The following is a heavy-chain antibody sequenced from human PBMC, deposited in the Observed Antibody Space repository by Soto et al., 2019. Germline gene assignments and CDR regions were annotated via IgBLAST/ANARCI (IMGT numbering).Heavy chain of an antibody. CDR3: VRDSAYSFDY. CDR2: LSSSSGAT. CDR1: GFALTYYN. D-gene: IGHD2-21*01. Sequence: EVQLVESGGGLVQPGGSLRLSCAASGFALTYYNMKWVRQAPGKGLEWISDLSSSSGATYYADSVKGRFTISRYTAKNSLYLQMSSLRADDTAIYYCVRDSAYSFDYWGQGTLVTVSS. J-gene: IGHJ4*02. V-gene: IGHV3-48*01.